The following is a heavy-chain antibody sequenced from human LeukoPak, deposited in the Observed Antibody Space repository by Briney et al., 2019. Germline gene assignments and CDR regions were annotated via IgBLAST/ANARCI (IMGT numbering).Heavy chain of an antibody. Sequence: GGSLRLSCIASGFTFGDHAMSWVRQAPGMGLEWVGFIRSKAYGGTTEYAASVKGRFTISRDDSKSVAYLQMNRLNTEDTALYFCTRGPIRLWLYSGMDVWGHGTTVIVSS. J-gene: IGHJ6*02. V-gene: IGHV3-49*04. CDR1: GFTFGDHA. CDR3: TRGPIRLWLYSGMDV. D-gene: IGHD4/OR15-4a*01. CDR2: IRSKAYGGTT.